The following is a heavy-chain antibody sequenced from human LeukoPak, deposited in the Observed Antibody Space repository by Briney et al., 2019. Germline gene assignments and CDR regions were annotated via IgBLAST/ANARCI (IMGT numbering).Heavy chain of an antibody. CDR2: ISSSGSTI. CDR3: VRDRGFGADDY. J-gene: IGHJ4*02. Sequence: GGSLRLSCAASGFTFNDYYMSWIRQAPGKGLEWVSYISSSGSTIYYADSVKGRFTISRDNAKNSLYLQMSSLRAEDTAVYYCVRDRGFGADDYWGQGTLVTVSS. CDR1: GFTFNDYY. V-gene: IGHV3-11*04. D-gene: IGHD3-10*01.